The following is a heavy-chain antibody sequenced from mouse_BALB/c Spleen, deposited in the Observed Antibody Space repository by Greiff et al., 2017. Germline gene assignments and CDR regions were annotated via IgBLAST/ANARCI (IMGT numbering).Heavy chain of an antibody. CDR1: GFTFSSYD. J-gene: IGHJ4*01. D-gene: IGHD2-1*01. CDR2: ISSGGSYT. V-gene: IGHV5-6*02. CDR3: ASHEDGNAIYAMDY. Sequence: EVMLVESGGDLVKPGGSLKFSCAASGFTFSSYDMSWVRQTPEKRLEWVATISSGGSYTYYPDSVKGRFTISRDNAKNTLYLQMSSLKSEDTAMYYCASHEDGNAIYAMDYWGQGTSVTVSS.